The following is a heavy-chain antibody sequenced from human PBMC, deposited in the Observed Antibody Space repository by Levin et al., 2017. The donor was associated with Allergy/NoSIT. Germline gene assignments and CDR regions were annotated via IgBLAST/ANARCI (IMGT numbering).Heavy chain of an antibody. J-gene: IGHJ6*04. V-gene: IGHV4-31*03. CDR2: IYYSGST. CDR3: ARGRTGTGDV. CDR1: GGSISSGGYY. Sequence: PSETLSLTCTVSGGSISSGGYYWSWIRQHPGKGLEWIGYIYYSGSTYYNPSLKSRVTISVDTSKNQFSLKLSSVTAADTAVYYCARGRTGTGDVWGKGTTVTVSS. D-gene: IGHD1-1*01.